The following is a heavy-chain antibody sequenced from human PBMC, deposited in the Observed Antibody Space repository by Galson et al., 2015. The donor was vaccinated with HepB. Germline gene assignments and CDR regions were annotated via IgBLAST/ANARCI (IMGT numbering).Heavy chain of an antibody. CDR1: GFTFSDYW. CDR2: INSDGSST. J-gene: IGHJ5*02. V-gene: IGHV3-74*01. Sequence: SLRLSCAASGFTFSDYWIHWVRQAPGKGLVWVSRINSDGSSTNYADSVKGRFTISRDNAKNTLYLQMNSLRAEDTAVYYCAREAAVAGLRAWGQGTLVNVSS. D-gene: IGHD6-19*01. CDR3: AREAAVAGLRA.